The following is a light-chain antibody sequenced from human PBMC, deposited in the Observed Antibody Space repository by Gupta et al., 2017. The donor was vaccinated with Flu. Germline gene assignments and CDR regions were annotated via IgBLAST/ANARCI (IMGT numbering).Light chain of an antibody. Sequence: GTPSSSPGERATLAWRPRRSMTNYYCPVDSPKPGQAPELLIYLGSSRASGIPDRFSGSGSGTDVTSVISRVETEDAGVYDGTQCVQDPITCGQGTRLQMK. V-gene: IGKV3-20*01. CDR3: TQCVQDPIT. CDR2: LGS. CDR1: RSMTNYY. J-gene: IGKJ5*01.